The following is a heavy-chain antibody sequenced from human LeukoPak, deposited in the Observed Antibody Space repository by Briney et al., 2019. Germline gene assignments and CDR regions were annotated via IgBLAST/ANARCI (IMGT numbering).Heavy chain of an antibody. J-gene: IGHJ4*02. Sequence: GGSLRLSCAASGFSFSSYAMSWVRQAPGKGLEWVSGISGSDGSTYYADSVRGRFTISRDNSKNTLYLQMNSLRAEDMALYYCAKGYSSSWRYYFDYWGQGTLVTVSS. CDR1: GFSFSSYA. CDR3: AKGYSSSWRYYFDY. D-gene: IGHD6-13*01. CDR2: ISGSDGST. V-gene: IGHV3-23*01.